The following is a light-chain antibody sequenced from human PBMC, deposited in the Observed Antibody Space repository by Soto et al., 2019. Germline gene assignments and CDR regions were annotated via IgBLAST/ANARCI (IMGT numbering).Light chain of an antibody. CDR2: GAS. CDR3: QCYSDPPPAV. V-gene: IGKV3D-15*01. J-gene: IGKJ3*01. CDR1: QGISSD. Sequence: EKVMTQSPATLSVSPGERVTLSCRASQGISSDLAWYQQKPGQAPRLLIYGASTRATGIPARFSGSGSGTEFTLTISSLQSEDFAVYYCQCYSDPPPAVFGPGTKVEIK.